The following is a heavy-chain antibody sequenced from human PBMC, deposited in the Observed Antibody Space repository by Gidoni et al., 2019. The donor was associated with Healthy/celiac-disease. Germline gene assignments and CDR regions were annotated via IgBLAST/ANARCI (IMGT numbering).Heavy chain of an antibody. J-gene: IGHJ5*02. CDR3: AREDYYGSGSQMGQGFGP. V-gene: IGHV3-21*01. CDR1: GFTFSSYS. CDR2: ISSSSSYI. Sequence: EVQLVESGGGLVKPGGSLRLSCAASGFTFSSYSMNWVGQAPGKGLEWGSAISSSSSYIYYADSVKGRFTISRDNAKNSLYLQMNSLRAEDTAVYYCAREDYYGSGSQMGQGFGPWGQGTLVTVSS. D-gene: IGHD3-10*01.